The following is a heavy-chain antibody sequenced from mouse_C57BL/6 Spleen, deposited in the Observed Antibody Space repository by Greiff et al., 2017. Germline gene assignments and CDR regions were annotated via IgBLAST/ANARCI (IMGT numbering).Heavy chain of an antibody. CDR2: IHPNSGST. J-gene: IGHJ1*03. CDR3: AKRDYYGSSPYWYFEV. Sequence: QVQLQQPGAELVKPGASVKLSCKASGYTFTSYWMHWVKQRPGQGLEWIGMIHPNSGSTNYNEKFKSKATLTVDQSSSTAYMQLSSLTSEDSAVYYCAKRDYYGSSPYWYFEVWGTGTTVTVSS. D-gene: IGHD1-1*01. CDR1: GYTFTSYW. V-gene: IGHV1-64*01.